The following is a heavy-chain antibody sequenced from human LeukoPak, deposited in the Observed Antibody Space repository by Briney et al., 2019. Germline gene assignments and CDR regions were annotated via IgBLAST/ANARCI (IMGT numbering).Heavy chain of an antibody. CDR1: GYTFPSYF. Sequence: EASVTVSCKASGYTFPSYFMHWVRQAPGQGLEWMGIINPTGGSTTYAQKFQGRVTMTRDTSTSTVYMELSSLRSDDTAVYYCARNIAVAARGVENWGQGTLVTVSS. V-gene: IGHV1-46*01. CDR2: INPTGGST. J-gene: IGHJ4*02. D-gene: IGHD6-19*01. CDR3: ARNIAVAARGVEN.